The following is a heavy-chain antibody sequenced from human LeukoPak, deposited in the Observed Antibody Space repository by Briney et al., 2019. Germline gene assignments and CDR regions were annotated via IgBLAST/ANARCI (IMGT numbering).Heavy chain of an antibody. CDR3: ARQTGSGLFILP. J-gene: IGHJ4*02. V-gene: IGHV4-39*01. CDR1: GVSISSSNSY. D-gene: IGHD3/OR15-3a*01. Sequence: SETLSLTCTVSGVSISSSNSYWGWIRQPPGKGLEWIGSIYYSGNTYYNASLRSQVSISIDTSKNQCSLRLTSVTAADTAVYYCARQTGSGLFILPGGQGTLVTVSS. CDR2: IYYSGNT.